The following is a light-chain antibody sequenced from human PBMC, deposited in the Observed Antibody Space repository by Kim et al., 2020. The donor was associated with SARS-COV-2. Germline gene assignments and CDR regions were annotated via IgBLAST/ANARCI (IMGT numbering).Light chain of an antibody. V-gene: IGKV3-20*01. CDR1: QSVSSSY. Sequence: LYPGERPTPSCRASQSVSSSYLAWYQQKPGQAPRLLIYGASSRATGIPDRFSGSGSGTDFTLTISRLEPEDFAVYYCQQYGSSPYTFGQGTKLEI. CDR3: QQYGSSPYT. CDR2: GAS. J-gene: IGKJ2*01.